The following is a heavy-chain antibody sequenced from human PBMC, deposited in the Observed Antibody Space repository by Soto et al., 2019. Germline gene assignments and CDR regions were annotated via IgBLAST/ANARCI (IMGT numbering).Heavy chain of an antibody. Sequence: EVQLVESGGGLVQPGGSLRLSCAASGFSFSDYYINWVRQAPGKGLEWVGRTRNKASSYTTDYAAFVKGRFTISRDDSKNLIYLQMNSLKAEDTAVYYWAGEGSSSGPDYEYWGQGTVVTVSS. CDR3: AGEGSSSGPDYEY. D-gene: IGHD3-22*01. V-gene: IGHV3-72*01. J-gene: IGHJ4*02. CDR2: TRNKASSYTT. CDR1: GFSFSDYY.